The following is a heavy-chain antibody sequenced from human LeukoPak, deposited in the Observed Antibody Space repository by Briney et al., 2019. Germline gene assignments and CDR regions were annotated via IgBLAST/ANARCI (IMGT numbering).Heavy chain of an antibody. CDR3: ARTTVAHFDY. V-gene: IGHV3-21*01. J-gene: IGHJ4*02. Sequence: GGPWRLSLPASGFTFSSYSLNWFRKLQGKGLEWVSSISSSSSYIYYADSVKGRFTISRDNAKNSLYLQMNSLRAEDTAVYYCARTTVAHFDYWGQGTLVTVSS. CDR1: GFTFSSYS. D-gene: IGHD4-23*01. CDR2: ISSSSSYI.